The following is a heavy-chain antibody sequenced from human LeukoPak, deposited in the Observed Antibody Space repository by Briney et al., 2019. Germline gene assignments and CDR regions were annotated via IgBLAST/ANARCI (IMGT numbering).Heavy chain of an antibody. V-gene: IGHV4-39*07. Sequence: SETLSLTCTVSGGSISSSNYYWGWIRQPPGKGLEWIGSIYYSGITYYNPSLRSRVTISVDTSKNQFSLKLSSVTAADTAVYYCARASPPVAPRDRIAAAGHLDYWGQGTLVTVSS. CDR2: IYYSGIT. CDR3: ARASPPVAPRDRIAAAGHLDY. D-gene: IGHD6-13*01. CDR1: GGSISSSNYY. J-gene: IGHJ4*02.